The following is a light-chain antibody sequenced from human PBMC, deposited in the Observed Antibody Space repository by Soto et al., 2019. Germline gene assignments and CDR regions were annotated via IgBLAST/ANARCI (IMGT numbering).Light chain of an antibody. CDR3: CSYAGSSTLV. J-gene: IGLJ2*01. CDR2: EGS. Sequence: QSVLTQPASVSGSPGQSITISCTGTSSDVGSYKFVSWDQQHPGKAPKLMIYEGSKRPSGVSNRFSGSKSGNTASLTISGLQAEDEADYYCCSYAGSSTLVFGGGTKLTVL. CDR1: SSDVGSYKF. V-gene: IGLV2-23*01.